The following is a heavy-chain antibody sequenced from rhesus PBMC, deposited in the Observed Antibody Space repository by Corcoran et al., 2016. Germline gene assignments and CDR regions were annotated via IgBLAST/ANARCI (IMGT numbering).Heavy chain of an antibody. J-gene: IGHJ4*01. Sequence: QVQLQESGPGVVKPSETLSLTCAVSGGSISSGYDWTWIRQPPGKGLEWIGYIYGYSGTTKYNPSLKNVVTISKAASKNQFSLKLSSVTAADTAVYYCARVRSYNSGYYTFDYWGQGVLVTVSS. V-gene: IGHV4-76*01. CDR2: IYGYSGTT. D-gene: IGHD3-28*01. CDR3: ARVRSYNSGYYTFDY. CDR1: GGSISSGYD.